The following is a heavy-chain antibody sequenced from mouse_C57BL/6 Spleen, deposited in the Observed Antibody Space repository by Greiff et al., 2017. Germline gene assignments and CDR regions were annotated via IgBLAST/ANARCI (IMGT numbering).Heavy chain of an antibody. V-gene: IGHV1-82*01. J-gene: IGHJ2*01. CDR1: GYAFSSSW. D-gene: IGHD2-14*01. Sequence: VQLKESGPELVKPGASVKISCKASGYAFSSSWMNWVKQRPGKGLEWIGRIYPGDGDTNYNGKFKGKATLTADKSSSTAYMQLSSLTSEDSAVYFCARRYRENYFDYWGQGTTLTVSS. CDR2: IYPGDGDT. CDR3: ARRYRENYFDY.